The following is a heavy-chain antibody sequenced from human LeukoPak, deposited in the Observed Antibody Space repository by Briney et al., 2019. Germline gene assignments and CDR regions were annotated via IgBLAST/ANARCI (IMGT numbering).Heavy chain of an antibody. J-gene: IGHJ4*02. Sequence: GGSLRLSCAASGFTFSSYSMNWVRQAPGKGLEWVSSISSSSSYISYADSVKGRFAISRDNAKNSLYLQMNSLRAEDTAVYYCAREAAGPIDYWGQGTLVTVSS. V-gene: IGHV3-21*01. CDR2: ISSSSSYI. CDR3: AREAAGPIDY. CDR1: GFTFSSYS. D-gene: IGHD6-13*01.